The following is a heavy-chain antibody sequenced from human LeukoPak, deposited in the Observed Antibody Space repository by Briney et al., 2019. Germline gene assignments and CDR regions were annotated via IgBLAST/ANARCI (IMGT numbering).Heavy chain of an antibody. CDR3: AKDRTGSGYYYDY. D-gene: IGHD3-22*01. CDR2: ISYDGSNT. Sequence: GGSLRLSCAASGLSFSSYGMHWVRQAPGKGLEWVAGISYDGSNTYYADPVKGRFTISRDNSKTTVYLQMHSLRAEDTALYYCAKDRTGSGYYYDYWGQGTLVTVSS. J-gene: IGHJ4*02. CDR1: GLSFSSYG. V-gene: IGHV3-30*18.